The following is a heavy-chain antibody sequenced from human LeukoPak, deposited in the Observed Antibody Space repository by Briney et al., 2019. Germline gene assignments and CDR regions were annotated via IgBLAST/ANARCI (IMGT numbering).Heavy chain of an antibody. CDR2: IYYSGST. D-gene: IGHD3-22*01. CDR1: GGSISSYY. CDR3: ARDHDSSGFDP. Sequence: SETLSLTCTVSGGSISSYYWSWIRQPLERGLEWIGYIYYSGSTNYNPSLKSRVTISVDTSKNQFSLKLSSVTAADTAVYYCARDHDSSGFDPWGQGTLVTVSS. V-gene: IGHV4-59*01. J-gene: IGHJ5*02.